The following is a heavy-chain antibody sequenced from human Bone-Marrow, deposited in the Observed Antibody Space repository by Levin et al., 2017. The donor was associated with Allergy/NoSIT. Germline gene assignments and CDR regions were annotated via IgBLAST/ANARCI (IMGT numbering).Heavy chain of an antibody. CDR3: ARQGWVVRGLNHGKDLDYYYSGLDV. CDR2: IFPSDSDT. CDR1: GYSFTSYW. J-gene: IGHJ6*02. D-gene: IGHD3-10*01. Sequence: PGESLKISCQASGYSFTSYWFGWVRQRPGKGLEWMGLIFPSDSDTRVSPSFQGQIIMSVDKSTSTAYLQWSSLKASDSAMYYCARQGWVVRGLNHGKDLDYYYSGLDVWGQGTTVTVSS. V-gene: IGHV5-51*01.